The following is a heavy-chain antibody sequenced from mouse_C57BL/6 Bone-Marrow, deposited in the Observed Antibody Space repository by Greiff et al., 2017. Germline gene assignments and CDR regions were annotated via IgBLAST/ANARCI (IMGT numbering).Heavy chain of an antibody. V-gene: IGHV5-4*03. CDR3: ASGWLLRGYAMDC. CDR2: ISDGGSYT. CDR1: GFTFSSYA. Sequence: DVKLVESGGGLVKPGGSLKLSCAASGFTFSSYAMSWVRQTPEKRLEWVATISDGGSYTYYPDNVKGRFTISRDNAKNNLYLQMRNLKSADAAMYYCASGWLLRGYAMDCWGQVTSVTVDS. D-gene: IGHD2-3*01. J-gene: IGHJ4*01.